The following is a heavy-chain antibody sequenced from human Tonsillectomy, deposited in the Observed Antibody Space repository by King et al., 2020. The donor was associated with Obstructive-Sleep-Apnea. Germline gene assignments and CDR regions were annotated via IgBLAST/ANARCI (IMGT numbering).Heavy chain of an antibody. J-gene: IGHJ1*01. CDR3: AKERIPEPHAQYFYH. CDR1: GFTFDDYA. Sequence: VQLVESGGGLVQPGRSLRLSCAASGFTFDDYAMYWVRQGPGKGLEWVSSISGDSAITAYADSVKGRFTLSRDNAKNSLFLQMSSLRVEDTGLYYCAKERIPEPHAQYFYHWGQGTLVTVSS. CDR2: ISGDSAIT. V-gene: IGHV3-9*01. D-gene: IGHD1-14*01.